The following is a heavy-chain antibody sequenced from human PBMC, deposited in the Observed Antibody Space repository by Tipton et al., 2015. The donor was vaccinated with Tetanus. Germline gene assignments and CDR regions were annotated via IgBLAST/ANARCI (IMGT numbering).Heavy chain of an antibody. CDR1: GFTFSSYW. V-gene: IGHV3-74*01. D-gene: IGHD6-19*01. CDR2: INSDGSST. Sequence: CAASGFTFSSYWMHWVRQAPGKGLVWVSRINSDGSSTSYADSVKGRFTISRDNAKNTLYLQMNSLRAEDTAVYYCATSWIHDFYSGWSPFDYWGQGTLVTVSS. J-gene: IGHJ4*02. CDR3: ATSWIHDFYSGWSPFDY.